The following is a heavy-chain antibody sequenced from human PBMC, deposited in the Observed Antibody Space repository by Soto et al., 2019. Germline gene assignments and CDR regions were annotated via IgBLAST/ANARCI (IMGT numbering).Heavy chain of an antibody. CDR3: ARTPVDTSMIYWLDP. V-gene: IGHV4-61*08. CDR2: IYYSGNT. J-gene: IGHJ5*02. D-gene: IGHD5-18*01. CDR1: GGSVSSGDYY. Sequence: SETLSLTCTVSGGSVSSGDYYWSWIRQPPGKGLEWIGYIYYSGNTNYNPSLKSRVIISVDTSKNLFSLKLTSVTAADTAVYYCARTPVDTSMIYWLDPWGQGTLVTVSS.